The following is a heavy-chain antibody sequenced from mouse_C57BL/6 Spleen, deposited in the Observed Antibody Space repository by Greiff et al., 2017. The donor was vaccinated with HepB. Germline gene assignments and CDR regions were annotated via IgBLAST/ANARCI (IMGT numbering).Heavy chain of an antibody. J-gene: IGHJ1*03. CDR3: ARRGTGTADFDV. D-gene: IGHD4-1*01. CDR2: IYPGSGNT. V-gene: IGHV1-76*01. CDR1: GYTFTDYY. Sequence: VKLMESGAELVRPGASVKLSCKASGYTFTDYYINWVKQRPGQGLEWIARIYPGSGNTYYNEKFKGKATLTAEKSSSTAYMQLSSLTSEDSAVYFCARRGTGTADFDVWGTGTTVTVSS.